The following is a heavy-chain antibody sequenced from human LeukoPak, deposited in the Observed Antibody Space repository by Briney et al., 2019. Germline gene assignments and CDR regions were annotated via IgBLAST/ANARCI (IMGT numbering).Heavy chain of an antibody. Sequence: GGSLRLSCAASGFTFSSYGMHWVRQAPGKGLEWVAVIWYDGSNKYYADSVKGRFTISRDNSKNTLYLQMNSLRAEDTAVYCCARDIVATITSTYYYGMDVWGQGTTVTVSS. CDR3: ARDIVATITSTYYYGMDV. J-gene: IGHJ6*02. V-gene: IGHV3-33*01. CDR1: GFTFSSYG. CDR2: IWYDGSNK. D-gene: IGHD5-12*01.